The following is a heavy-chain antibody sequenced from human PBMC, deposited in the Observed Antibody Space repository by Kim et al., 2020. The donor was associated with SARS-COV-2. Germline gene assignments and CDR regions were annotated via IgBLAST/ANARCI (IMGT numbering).Heavy chain of an antibody. CDR2: IYYSRST. V-gene: IGHV4-31*03. J-gene: IGHJ4*02. CDR1: GGSISSCGYY. D-gene: IGHD3-22*01. CDR3: ARAPGLGTMIVVVTHFDY. Sequence: SETLSLTCTVSGGSISSCGYYWSWIRQHPGKGLEWLGYIYYSRSTYYNPSLKSRVTISVDTSTNQFSLKLSSVTAADTGVYYCARAPGLGTMIVVVTHFDYWGQGTLVTVSS.